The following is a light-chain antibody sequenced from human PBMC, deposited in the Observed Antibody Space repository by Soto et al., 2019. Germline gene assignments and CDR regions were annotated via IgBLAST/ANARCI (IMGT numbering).Light chain of an antibody. CDR2: EVN. Sequence: QSALTQPASVSGSPGQSITIYCTGTSSDVGGYNYVSWYQQHPGKAPKLMIYEVNNRPSGISNRFSGSKSGNTASLTISGLQAEDEADYYCSSYANSNTFVFGTGTKVTVL. V-gene: IGLV2-14*01. J-gene: IGLJ1*01. CDR3: SSYANSNTFV. CDR1: SSDVGGYNY.